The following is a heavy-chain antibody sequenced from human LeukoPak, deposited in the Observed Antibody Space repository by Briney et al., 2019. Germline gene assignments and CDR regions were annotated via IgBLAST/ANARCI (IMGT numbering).Heavy chain of an antibody. V-gene: IGHV1-46*01. CDR3: ASLAGSGSYYKNALGY. J-gene: IGHJ4*02. Sequence: ASVKVSCKASGYTFTSYYIHWVRQAPGQGLEWMGIINPSGGSTSYAQKFQGRVTMTRDTSTSTVYMELSSLRSEDTAVYYCASLAGSGSYYKNALGYWGQGTLVTVSS. D-gene: IGHD3-10*01. CDR1: GYTFTSYY. CDR2: INPSGGST.